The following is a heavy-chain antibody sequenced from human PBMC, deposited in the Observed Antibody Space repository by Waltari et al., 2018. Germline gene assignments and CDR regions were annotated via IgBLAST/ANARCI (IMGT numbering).Heavy chain of an antibody. V-gene: IGHV4-34*01. J-gene: IGHJ3*02. D-gene: IGHD6-19*01. CDR1: GGSFSGYY. CDR2: IYYSGST. Sequence: QVQLQQWGAGLLKPSETLSLTCAVYGGSFSGYYWSWIRQHPGKGLEWIGYIYYSGSTYYNPSLKSRVTISVDTSKNQFSLKLSSVTAEDTAVYYCARAYSSGWYEDAFDIWGQGTMVTVSS. CDR3: ARAYSSGWYEDAFDI.